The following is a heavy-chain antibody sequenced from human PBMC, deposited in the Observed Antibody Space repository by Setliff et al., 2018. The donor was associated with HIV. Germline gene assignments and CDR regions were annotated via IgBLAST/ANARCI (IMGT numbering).Heavy chain of an antibody. CDR2: IYHTGNT. V-gene: IGHV4-4*02. D-gene: IGHD2-15*01. CDR1: GGSISSDKW. CDR3: TRAPGGGKDYFDY. J-gene: IGHJ4*02. Sequence: NPSETLSLTCTVSGGSISSDKWWDWVRQPPGKGLEWIGEIYHTGNTNYDPSLKSRVTMSVDKSKNQFSLKLNSVTAADTAVYYCTRAPGGGKDYFDYWGQGTLVTVSS.